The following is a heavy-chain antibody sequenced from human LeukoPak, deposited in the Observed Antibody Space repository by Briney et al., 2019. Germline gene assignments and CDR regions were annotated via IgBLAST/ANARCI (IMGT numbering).Heavy chain of an antibody. J-gene: IGHJ4*02. Sequence: GGSLRLSCAASGFTFTNYWMHWVRQAPGKGLEWVANIKQDGSEKYYVDSVKGRFTISRDNAKNSLYLQMNSLRAEDTAVYYCAKDGDFDYWGQGTLVTVSS. CDR2: IKQDGSEK. D-gene: IGHD2-15*01. V-gene: IGHV3-7*03. CDR1: GFTFTNYW. CDR3: AKDGDFDY.